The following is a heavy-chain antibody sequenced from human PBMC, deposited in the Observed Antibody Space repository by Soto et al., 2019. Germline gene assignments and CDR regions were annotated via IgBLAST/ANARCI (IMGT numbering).Heavy chain of an antibody. CDR1: GGSISSYY. CDR3: ARSRLRLLPGLSNLYYFDY. J-gene: IGHJ4*02. CDR2: IYYSGST. V-gene: IGHV4-59*01. Sequence: QVQLQESGPGLVKPSETLSLTCTVSGGSISSYYWSWIRQPPGKGLEWIGYIYYSGSTNYNPSLKIRVTISVDTSKNQFSLKLSSVTAADTAVYYCARSRLRLLPGLSNLYYFDYWGQGTLVTVSS. D-gene: IGHD5-12*01.